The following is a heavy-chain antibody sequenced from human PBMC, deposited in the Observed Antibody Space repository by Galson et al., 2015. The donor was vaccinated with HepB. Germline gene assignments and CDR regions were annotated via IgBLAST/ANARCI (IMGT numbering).Heavy chain of an antibody. CDR2: IRSKANSYAT. CDR1: GFTFSGSA. Sequence: SLRLSCAASGFTFSGSAMHWVRQASGKGLEWVGRIRSKANSYATAYAASVKGRFTISRDDSKNTAYLQMNSLKTEDTAVYYCTRHPDYYGSGRSFDPWGQGTLVTVSS. D-gene: IGHD3-10*01. CDR3: TRHPDYYGSGRSFDP. J-gene: IGHJ5*02. V-gene: IGHV3-73*01.